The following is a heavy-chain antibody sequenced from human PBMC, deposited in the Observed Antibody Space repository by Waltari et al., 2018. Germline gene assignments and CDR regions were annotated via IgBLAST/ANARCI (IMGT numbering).Heavy chain of an antibody. CDR3: VRGRLATVVTPWDF. CDR1: GFSFSSFG. V-gene: IGHV3-21*02. CDR2: ISASGTFV. J-gene: IGHJ1*01. D-gene: IGHD2-21*02. Sequence: EVQLVESGGGLVKPGGSLSLVCTASGFSFSSFGMNWVRQAPGKGLEWVSFISASGTFVYYVDSVKGLFTMSRDNAKNSVYLQLNGLRAEDTGEYYCVRGRLATVVTPWDFWGQGTQVTVSS.